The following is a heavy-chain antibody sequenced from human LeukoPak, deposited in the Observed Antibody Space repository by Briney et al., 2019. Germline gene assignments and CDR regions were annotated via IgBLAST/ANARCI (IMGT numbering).Heavy chain of an antibody. Sequence: KSSETLSFTCTVSGGSISSGSFYWGWIRQPPGKRLEWIGSVSYSGSTYYNPSLKSRVTISVDTSKNQFSLKLSSVTAADTAVYYCARHGRIPASVTGRRIIDYWGQGTLVTVSS. V-gene: IGHV4-39*01. CDR3: ARHGRIPASVTGRRIIDY. D-gene: IGHD6-13*01. J-gene: IGHJ4*02. CDR1: GGSISSGSFY. CDR2: VSYSGST.